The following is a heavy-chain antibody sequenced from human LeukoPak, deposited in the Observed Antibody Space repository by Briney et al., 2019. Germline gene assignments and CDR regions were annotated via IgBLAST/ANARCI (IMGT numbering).Heavy chain of an antibody. Sequence: SETLSLTCTVSGGSIRSSTDYWGWIRQPPGKELEWIGSIYYSGSTYYNPSLKSRVTISVDTSKNQFSLKLSSVTAADTAVYYCARGVGGSSWYAIDYWGQGTLVTVSS. CDR1: GGSIRSSTDY. CDR2: IYYSGST. V-gene: IGHV4-39*07. CDR3: ARGVGGSSWYAIDY. J-gene: IGHJ4*02. D-gene: IGHD6-13*01.